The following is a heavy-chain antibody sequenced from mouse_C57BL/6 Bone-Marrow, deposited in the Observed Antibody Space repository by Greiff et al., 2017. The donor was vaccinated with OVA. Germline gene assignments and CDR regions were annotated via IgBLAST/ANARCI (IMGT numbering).Heavy chain of an antibody. CDR2: INYDGSST. V-gene: IGHV5-16*01. J-gene: IGHJ1*03. D-gene: IGHD3-3*01. CDR1: GFTFSDYY. CDR3: AREGDVGWYFDV. Sequence: EVQVVESEGGLVQPGSSMKLSCTASGFTFSDYYMAWVRQVPEKGLEWVANINYDGSSTYYLDSLKSRFIISRDNAKNILYLQMSSLKSEDTATYYCAREGDVGWYFDVWGTGTTVTVSS.